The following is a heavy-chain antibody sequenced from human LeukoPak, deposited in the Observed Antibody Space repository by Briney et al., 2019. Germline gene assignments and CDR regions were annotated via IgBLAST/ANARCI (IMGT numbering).Heavy chain of an antibody. CDR3: ARVITFGHDGDY. V-gene: IGHV3-21*01. CDR1: GFTFSSYS. D-gene: IGHD3-16*01. Sequence: GGSLRLSCAAFGFTFSSYSMNWVRQAPGKGLEWVSSISSSSSYIYYADSVKGRFTISRDNAKNSLYLQMNSLRAEDTAVYYCARVITFGHDGDYWGQGTPVTVSS. J-gene: IGHJ4*02. CDR2: ISSSSSYI.